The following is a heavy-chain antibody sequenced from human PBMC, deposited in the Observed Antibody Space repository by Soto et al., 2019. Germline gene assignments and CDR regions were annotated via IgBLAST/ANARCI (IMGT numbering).Heavy chain of an antibody. CDR3: TRRRDWTAMDPLDY. CDR2: IRNKVNTYAT. D-gene: IGHD5-18*01. Sequence: GGSLRLSCAASGFTFSDSAMHWVRQASGKGLEWVGRIRNKVNTYATAYAASVKGRFTISRDDSMNTTYLQMNSLKTEDTAVYYCTRRRDWTAMDPLDYWGQGTLVTVSS. V-gene: IGHV3-73*01. J-gene: IGHJ4*02. CDR1: GFTFSDSA.